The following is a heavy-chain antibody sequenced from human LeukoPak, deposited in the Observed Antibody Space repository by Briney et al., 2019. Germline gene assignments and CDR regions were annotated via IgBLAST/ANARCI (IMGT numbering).Heavy chain of an antibody. Sequence: GGSLRLSCAASGFTFRSYWMSWVRQAPGKGLEWVANIKQDGSEKYHVDSVKGRFTISRDNAKNSLYLQMNSLRAEDTAVYHCARDYDFWSGYAGRGTFDYWGQGTLVTVSS. CDR2: IKQDGSEK. CDR3: ARDYDFWSGYAGRGTFDY. CDR1: GFTFRSYW. D-gene: IGHD3-3*01. J-gene: IGHJ4*02. V-gene: IGHV3-7*01.